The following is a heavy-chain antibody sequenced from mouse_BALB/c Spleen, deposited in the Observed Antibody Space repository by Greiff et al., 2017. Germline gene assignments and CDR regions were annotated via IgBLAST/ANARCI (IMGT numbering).Heavy chain of an antibody. D-gene: IGHD2-4*01. CDR3: ARVLYYDYDGFAY. V-gene: IGHV5-6-5*01. Sequence: EVQLVESGGGLVKPGGSLKLSCAASGFTFSSYAMSWVRQTPEKRLEWVASISSGGSTYYPESVKGRFTISRDNARNILYLQMSSLRSEDTAMYYCARVLYYDYDGFAYWGQGTLVTVSA. J-gene: IGHJ3*01. CDR2: ISSGGST. CDR1: GFTFSSYA.